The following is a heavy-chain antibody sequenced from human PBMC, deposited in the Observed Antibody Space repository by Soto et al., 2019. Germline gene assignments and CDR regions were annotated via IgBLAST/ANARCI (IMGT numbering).Heavy chain of an antibody. J-gene: IGHJ4*01. CDR2: ISVNNGNT. V-gene: IGHV1-18*04. D-gene: IGHD1-26*01. CDR1: GYSFSSYG. Sequence: ASVKVSCKARGYSFSSYGISWVRQAPGQGLEWMGWISVNNGNTNYAPKFQGRVTMTTDTSTSTAYMELRSLRSDDTDVYYCAREWLWGATRGMLDYWG. CDR3: AREWLWGATRGMLDY.